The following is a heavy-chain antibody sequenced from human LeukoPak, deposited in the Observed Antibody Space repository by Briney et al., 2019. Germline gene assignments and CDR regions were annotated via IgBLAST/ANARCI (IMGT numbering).Heavy chain of an antibody. CDR3: ASIVEMATKRRPYYYYYYMDV. J-gene: IGHJ6*03. D-gene: IGHD5-24*01. V-gene: IGHV1-69*13. CDR2: IIPTFGTP. Sequence: GASVKVSCKASGGTFSSYAISWVRQAPGQGLEWMGGIIPTFGTPNYAQKFQGRVTIAADELTSTVYMELSSLRSEDTAFYYCASIVEMATKRRPYYYYYYMDVWGKGTTVTVSS. CDR1: GGTFSSYA.